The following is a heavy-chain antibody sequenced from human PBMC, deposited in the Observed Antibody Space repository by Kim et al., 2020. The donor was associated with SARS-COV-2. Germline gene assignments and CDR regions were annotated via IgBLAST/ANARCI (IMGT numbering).Heavy chain of an antibody. J-gene: IGHJ4*02. V-gene: IGHV4-31*02. CDR3: ARGKGSIDY. CDR2: GST. Sequence: GSTYYNPSLKSRVTIAVDTAKNQFSLKLSSVADADTAVYYCARGKGSIDYWGQGTLVTVSS.